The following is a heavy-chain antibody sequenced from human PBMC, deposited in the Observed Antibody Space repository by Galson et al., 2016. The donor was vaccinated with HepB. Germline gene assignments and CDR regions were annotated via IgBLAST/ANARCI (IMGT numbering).Heavy chain of an antibody. Sequence: SETLSLTCTVSGDSMTDYYWSFIRQAPGKGLEWIGYIYHNGNIDYNPSLKSRVTISIDTSNNQFSLRLTSVTAADTAVYYCARGHPPGYCSGGHCYWGQGILVTVSS. V-gene: IGHV4-59*01. D-gene: IGHD2-15*01. J-gene: IGHJ4*02. CDR2: IYHNGNI. CDR1: GDSMTDYY. CDR3: ARGHPPGYCSGGHCY.